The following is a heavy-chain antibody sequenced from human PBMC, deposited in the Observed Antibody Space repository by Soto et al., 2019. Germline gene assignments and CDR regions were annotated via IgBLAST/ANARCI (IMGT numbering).Heavy chain of an antibody. CDR3: SQTRISERVHHQFYSGMDG. CDR2: IDWDDGK. V-gene: IGHV2-70*12. Sequence: SGPTLVNPTQTLTLTCSFSGFSLTTHGVCVSWIRQPPGKALEWLALIDWDDGKYYNTSLKTRLTISKDNSKNQVVLTLANVDPLDTATYFCSQTRISERVHHQFYSGMDGWGQGTTVTVSS. D-gene: IGHD4-4*01. J-gene: IGHJ6*02. CDR1: GFSLTTHGVC.